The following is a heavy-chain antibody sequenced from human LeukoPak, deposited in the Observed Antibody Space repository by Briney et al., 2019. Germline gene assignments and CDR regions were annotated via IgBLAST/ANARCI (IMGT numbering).Heavy chain of an antibody. CDR3: ARPKPHYCSSTSCYPYFDY. D-gene: IGHD2-2*01. J-gene: IGHJ4*02. V-gene: IGHV4-34*01. CDR1: GGSFSGYY. Sequence: SETLSLTCAVYGGSFSGYYRSWIRQPPGKGLEWIGEINHSGSTNYNPSLKSRVTISVDTSKNQFSLKLSSVTAADTAVYYCARPKPHYCSSTSCYPYFDYWGQGTLVTVSS. CDR2: INHSGST.